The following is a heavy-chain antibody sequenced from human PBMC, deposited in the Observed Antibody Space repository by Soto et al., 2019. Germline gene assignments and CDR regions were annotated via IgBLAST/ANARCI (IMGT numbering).Heavy chain of an antibody. Sequence: SETLSLTCAVYCGSFSGYYWSWIRQPPGKGLEWIGEINHSGSTNYNPSLKSRVTISVDTSKNQVSLKLSSVTAADTAVYYCARVSGIYYYGMDVWGQGTTVTVSS. CDR1: CGSFSGYY. CDR3: ARVSGIYYYGMDV. V-gene: IGHV4-34*01. CDR2: INHSGST. J-gene: IGHJ6*02. D-gene: IGHD3-10*01.